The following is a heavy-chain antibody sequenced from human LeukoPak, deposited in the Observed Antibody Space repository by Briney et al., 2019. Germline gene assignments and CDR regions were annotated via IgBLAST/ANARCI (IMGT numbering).Heavy chain of an antibody. CDR2: INPNSGGT. D-gene: IGHD5-12*01. Sequence: GASVKVSCKASGYTFTGYYMHWVRQAPGQGLEWMGRINPNSGGTNYAQKFQGRVTMTRDTSISTAYMELSRLRSDDTAVYYCARGRLNSGYDPGFDYWGQGTLVTVSS. V-gene: IGHV1-2*06. J-gene: IGHJ4*02. CDR3: ARGRLNSGYDPGFDY. CDR1: GYTFTGYY.